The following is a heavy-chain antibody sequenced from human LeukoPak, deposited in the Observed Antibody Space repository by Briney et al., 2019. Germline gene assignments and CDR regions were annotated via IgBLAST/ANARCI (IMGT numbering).Heavy chain of an antibody. J-gene: IGHJ4*02. CDR1: GFIVSNNY. V-gene: IGHV3-53*01. CDR3: ARGCYYERSGYCPFDY. D-gene: IGHD3-22*01. CDR2: IYSGGGI. Sequence: GGSLRLSCAASGFIVSNNYMNRVRQAPGKGLEWVSIIYSGGGIYYADSVKGRFTIPRDNSKNTLYLQMNSLRADDTAVYYCARGCYYERSGYCPFDYWGPGTLVTVSS.